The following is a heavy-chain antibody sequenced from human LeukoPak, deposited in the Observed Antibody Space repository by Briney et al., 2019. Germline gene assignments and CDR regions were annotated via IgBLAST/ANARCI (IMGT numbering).Heavy chain of an antibody. CDR3: ARGPHVWDI. CDR1: GYTFTGYY. CDR2: INPNSGGT. V-gene: IGHV1-2*02. J-gene: IGHJ3*02. Sequence: ASVKVSCKASGYTFTGYYMHWVRQAPGQGLEWMGWINPNSGGTNYAQKFQGRVTITRNTSISTAYMELSSLRSEDTAVYYCARGPHVWDIWGQGTMVTVSS. D-gene: IGHD3-16*01.